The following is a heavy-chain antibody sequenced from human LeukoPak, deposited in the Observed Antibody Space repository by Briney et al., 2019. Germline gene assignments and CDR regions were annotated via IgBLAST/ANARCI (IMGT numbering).Heavy chain of an antibody. D-gene: IGHD3-3*01. CDR3: ARVGDESGYYTGRFWFDP. CDR2: IIPIFGTA. V-gene: IGHV1-69*05. Sequence: GASVKVSCKASGYTLTGYYMHWVRLAPGQGLEWMGGIIPIFGTANYAQKFQGRVTITTDESTSTAYMELSSLSSEDTAVYYCARVGDESGYYTGRFWFDPWGQGTLVTVSS. J-gene: IGHJ5*02. CDR1: GYTLTGYY.